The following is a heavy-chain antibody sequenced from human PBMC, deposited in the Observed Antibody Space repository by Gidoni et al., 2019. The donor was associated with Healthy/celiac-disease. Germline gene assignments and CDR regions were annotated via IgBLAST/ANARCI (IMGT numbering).Heavy chain of an antibody. Sequence: QVQLVQSGAEVKKPGSSVKVSCKASGGTFSSYAIRWVRQAPGQGLEWMGGIIPIFGTANYAQKFQGRVTITADKSTSTAYMELSSLRSEDTAVYYCARDGDTAMVTPYYYYGMDVWGQGTTVTVSS. CDR3: ARDGDTAMVTPYYYYGMDV. D-gene: IGHD5-18*01. J-gene: IGHJ6*02. CDR1: GGTFSSYA. V-gene: IGHV1-69*06. CDR2: IIPIFGTA.